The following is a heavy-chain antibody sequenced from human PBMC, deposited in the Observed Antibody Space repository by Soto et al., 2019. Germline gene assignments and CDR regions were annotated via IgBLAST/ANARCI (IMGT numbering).Heavy chain of an antibody. J-gene: IGHJ4*02. V-gene: IGHV3-30*18. CDR3: VKDTYYQDGGGYYVFAY. CDR1: GFTFSSYG. Sequence: QVQLVESGGGVVQPGRSLRLSCAASGFTFSSYGMHWVRQAPGKGLEWVAHISYDGSNKNSVDSVKGRFTISRDNSKNTVYLQMNSLSFDGTAVYYCVKDTYYQDGGGYYVFAYWGQGTLVAVSS. CDR2: ISYDGSNK. D-gene: IGHD3-22*01.